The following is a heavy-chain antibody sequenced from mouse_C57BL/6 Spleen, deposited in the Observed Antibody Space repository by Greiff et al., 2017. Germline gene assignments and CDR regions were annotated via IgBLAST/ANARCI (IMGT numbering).Heavy chain of an antibody. J-gene: IGHJ2*01. CDR2: IDPSDSET. Sequence: QVQLKQSGAELVRPGASVKLSCKASGYTFTSYWMHWVKQRPIQGLEWIGKIDPSDSETHYNQKFKDKATLTGDKSSSTAYMQLSSLTSEDSAVYYCARVSNWYDFDDWGQGTTLTAAS. V-gene: IGHV1-52*01. CDR1: GYTFTSYW. D-gene: IGHD4-1*01. CDR3: ARVSNWYDFDD.